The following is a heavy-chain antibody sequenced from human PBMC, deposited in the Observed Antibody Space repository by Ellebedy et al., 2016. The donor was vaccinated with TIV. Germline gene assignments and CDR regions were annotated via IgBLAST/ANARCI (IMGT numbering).Heavy chain of an antibody. Sequence: SEILSLTXSVSGDSINSDAYYWSWIRQHTEKGLEWIGYISSSGSAYYSPALKSRLSMSVDTSKNQFSLRLTSVTAADTAIYYCARTPRQVIKRFDYWGQGTLVTVSS. CDR3: ARTPRQVIKRFDY. CDR1: GDSINSDAYY. CDR2: ISSSGSA. V-gene: IGHV4-31*03. D-gene: IGHD2-15*01. J-gene: IGHJ4*02.